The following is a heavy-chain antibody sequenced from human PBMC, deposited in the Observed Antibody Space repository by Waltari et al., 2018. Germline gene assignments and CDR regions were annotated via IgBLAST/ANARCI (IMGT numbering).Heavy chain of an antibody. D-gene: IGHD2-2*01. CDR3: AREANHIVVVPAAPGWFDP. CDR1: GGTFSSYA. Sequence: QVQLVQSGAEVKKPGSSVKVSCKASGGTFSSYAIRWVRQVPGPGLEWMGGIIPIFGTANYAQKFQGRVTITADESTSTAYMELSSLRSEDTAVYYCAREANHIVVVPAAPGWFDPWGQGTLVTVSS. CDR2: IIPIFGTA. V-gene: IGHV1-69*01. J-gene: IGHJ5*02.